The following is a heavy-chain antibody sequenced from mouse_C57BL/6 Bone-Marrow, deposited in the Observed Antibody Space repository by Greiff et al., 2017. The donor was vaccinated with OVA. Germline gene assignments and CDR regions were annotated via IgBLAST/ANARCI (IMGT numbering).Heavy chain of an antibody. CDR3: ARGGYDYEDAVDY. Sequence: VKLQESGAELAKPGASVQLSCKASGYTFTSYWMHWVKQRPGQGLEWIGYINPSSGYTKYNQKFKDQATLTADASSSTASMHLSSLTYEDSAVYYCARGGYDYEDAVDYWGQGTSVTVSS. CDR1: GYTFTSYW. D-gene: IGHD2-4*01. CDR2: INPSSGYT. V-gene: IGHV1-7*01. J-gene: IGHJ4*01.